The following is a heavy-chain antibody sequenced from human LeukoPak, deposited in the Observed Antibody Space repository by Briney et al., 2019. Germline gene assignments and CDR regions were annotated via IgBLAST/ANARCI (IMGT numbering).Heavy chain of an antibody. Sequence: GGSLRLSCAASGFIFSTSWMNWVRQAPGKGLEWVSYISSSGGTIYYADSVKGRFTISRDNAKNSLYLQMNSLRAEDTAVYYCARRDYYYDSSGYYRSWIDYWGQGTLVTVSS. J-gene: IGHJ4*02. D-gene: IGHD3-22*01. CDR3: ARRDYYYDSSGYYRSWIDY. V-gene: IGHV3-48*04. CDR1: GFIFSTSW. CDR2: ISSSGGTI.